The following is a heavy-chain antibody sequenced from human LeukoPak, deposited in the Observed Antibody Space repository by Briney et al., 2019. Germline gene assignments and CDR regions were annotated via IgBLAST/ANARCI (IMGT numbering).Heavy chain of an antibody. J-gene: IGHJ4*02. Sequence: GGSLRLSCAASGFTFSSHGMDWVRQAPGKGLVWVSHIDSDGSSTNYADSVKGRFTISRDNAKNTLYLQMNSLRAEDTAVYYCAKDGGRNCGGDCFPIDYWGQGTLVTVSS. CDR2: IDSDGSST. CDR1: GFTFSSHG. D-gene: IGHD2-21*02. CDR3: AKDGGRNCGGDCFPIDY. V-gene: IGHV3-74*01.